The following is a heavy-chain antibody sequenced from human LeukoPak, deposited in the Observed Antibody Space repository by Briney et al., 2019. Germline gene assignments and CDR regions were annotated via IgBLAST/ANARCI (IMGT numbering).Heavy chain of an antibody. Sequence: ASVKVSCKASGGTFSSYAISWVRQAPGQGLEWMGGIIPIFGTANYAQKFQGRVTITTDESTSTAYMELSSLRSEDTAVYYCARARYCSSTSCYHFDYWGQGTLVTVSS. J-gene: IGHJ4*02. CDR3: ARARYCSSTSCYHFDY. CDR1: GGTFSSYA. V-gene: IGHV1-69*05. D-gene: IGHD2-2*01. CDR2: IIPIFGTA.